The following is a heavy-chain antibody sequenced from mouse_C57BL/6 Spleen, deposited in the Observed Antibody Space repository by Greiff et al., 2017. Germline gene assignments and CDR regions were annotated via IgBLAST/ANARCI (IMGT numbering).Heavy chain of an antibody. CDR1: GYTFTDYN. V-gene: IGHV1-22*01. CDR2: INPNNGGT. D-gene: IGHD2-3*01. CDR3: ASGGYDGYYAMDY. J-gene: IGHJ4*01. Sequence: VQLQKSGPELVKPGASVKMSCKASGYTFTDYNMHWVKQSHGKSLEWIGYINPNNGGTSDNQTFKGKATLTVTKSSSSAYMERRSLTSEDSAVYYCASGGYDGYYAMDYWGKGTSVTVSS.